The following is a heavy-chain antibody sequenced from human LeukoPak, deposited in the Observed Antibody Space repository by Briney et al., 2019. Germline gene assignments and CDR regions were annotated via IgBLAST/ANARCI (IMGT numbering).Heavy chain of an antibody. CDR3: ATHRAGTAAAFDI. D-gene: IGHD6-19*01. CDR1: GGSISSGGYS. Sequence: SQTLSLTCAVSGGSISSGGYSWSWIRQPPGKGLEWIGYIYHSGSTYYNPSLKSRVTISVDTSKNQFSLKLSSVTAADTAVYYCATHRAGTAAAFDIWGQGTMVTVSS. J-gene: IGHJ3*02. V-gene: IGHV4-30-2*02. CDR2: IYHSGST.